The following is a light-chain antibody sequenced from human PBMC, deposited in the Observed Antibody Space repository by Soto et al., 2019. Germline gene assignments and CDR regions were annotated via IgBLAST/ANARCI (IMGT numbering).Light chain of an antibody. V-gene: IGKV3-15*01. Sequence: EIVMTQSLASLSVSPGERATLSCRASQSVSSNLAWYQQKPGQAPRLLIHGASARATGIPDRFSGSGSGTEFTLTISSLQSEDVAVYYCQQYNNWMWTFGQGTKVEFK. CDR1: QSVSSN. CDR3: QQYNNWMWT. CDR2: GAS. J-gene: IGKJ1*01.